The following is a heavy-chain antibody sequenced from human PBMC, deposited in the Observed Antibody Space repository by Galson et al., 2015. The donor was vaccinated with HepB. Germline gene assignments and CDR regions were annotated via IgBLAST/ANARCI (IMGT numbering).Heavy chain of an antibody. Sequence: SVKVSCKASGCIFTSYGITWVRQAPGQGLEWMGWISAHNGKMNYAQRFKGRVAMTTDTSTSTVYLDLKSLISDDTAEYYCARVSGDWVGPNYYFYALDVWGQGTTVTVSS. V-gene: IGHV1-18*04. D-gene: IGHD2-21*02. J-gene: IGHJ6*02. CDR1: GCIFTSYG. CDR2: ISAHNGKM. CDR3: ARVSGDWVGPNYYFYALDV.